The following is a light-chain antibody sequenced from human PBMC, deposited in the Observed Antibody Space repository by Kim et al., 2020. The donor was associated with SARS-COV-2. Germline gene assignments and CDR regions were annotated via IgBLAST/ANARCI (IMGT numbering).Light chain of an antibody. V-gene: IGKV3-20*01. CDR2: GAS. J-gene: IGKJ1*01. CDR3: QQYGSSSGT. CDR1: QSVSSSN. Sequence: SPGERASLSSRASQSVSSSNLAWYQQKPGRAPRLLMYGASSRAAGVPDRFSGSGSGTDFTLTISRLEPEDFAVYYCQQYGSSSGTFGQGTKVDIK.